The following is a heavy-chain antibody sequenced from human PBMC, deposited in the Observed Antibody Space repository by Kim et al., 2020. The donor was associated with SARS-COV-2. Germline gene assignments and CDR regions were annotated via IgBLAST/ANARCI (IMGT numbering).Heavy chain of an antibody. CDR2: IYSGGST. D-gene: IGHD5-18*01. Sequence: GGSLRLSCAASGFTVSSNYMSWVRQAPGKGLEWVSVIYSGGSTYYADSVKGRFTISRDNSKNTLYLQMNSLRAEDTAVYYCARALQLWLPAFDYWGQGTLVTVSS. CDR3: ARALQLWLPAFDY. J-gene: IGHJ4*02. V-gene: IGHV3-53*01. CDR1: GFTVSSNY.